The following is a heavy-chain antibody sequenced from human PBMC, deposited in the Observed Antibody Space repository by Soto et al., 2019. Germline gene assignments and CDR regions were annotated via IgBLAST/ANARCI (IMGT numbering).Heavy chain of an antibody. D-gene: IGHD6-19*01. CDR1: GFTFSSYS. CDR3: ASTSSGWPKHFDY. Sequence: EVQLVESGGGLVQPGGSLRLSCAASGFTFSSYSMNWVRQAPGKGLEWVSYISSSSSTIYYADSVKGRFTISRDNAKNSLYLQMNSLRAEDTAVYYSASTSSGWPKHFDYWGQGTLVTVSS. V-gene: IGHV3-48*01. CDR2: ISSSSSTI. J-gene: IGHJ4*02.